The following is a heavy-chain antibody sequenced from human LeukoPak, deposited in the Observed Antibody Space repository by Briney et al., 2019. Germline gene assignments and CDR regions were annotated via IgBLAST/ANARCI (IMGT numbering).Heavy chain of an antibody. CDR1: GFTFSSYS. CDR3: ARAVATIRSRTEAFDI. CDR2: ISSSSSTI. J-gene: IGHJ3*02. V-gene: IGHV3-48*01. D-gene: IGHD5-12*01. Sequence: GGSLRLSCAASGFTFSSYSMNWVRQAPGKGLEWVSYISSSSSTIYYADSVKGRFTISRDNAKNSLYLQMNSLRAEDTAVYYCARAVATIRSRTEAFDIWGQGTMVTVSS.